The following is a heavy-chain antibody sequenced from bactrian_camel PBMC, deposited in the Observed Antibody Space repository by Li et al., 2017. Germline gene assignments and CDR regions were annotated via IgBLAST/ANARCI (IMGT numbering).Heavy chain of an antibody. D-gene: IGHD4*01. CDR2: IEAADGTK. CDR3: TKSGGRSYASGYSF. V-gene: IGHV3S1*01. CDR1: YSISRYC. Sequence: QVQLVESGGGSVQPGGSLRLSCKYSISRYCLGWFRQSAGTEREGVAVIEAADGTKTYAQSVKGRFTISRDNAKNTVYLQLSSLKTEEMAMYYCTKSGGRSYASGYSFWGQGTQVTVS. J-gene: IGHJ4*01.